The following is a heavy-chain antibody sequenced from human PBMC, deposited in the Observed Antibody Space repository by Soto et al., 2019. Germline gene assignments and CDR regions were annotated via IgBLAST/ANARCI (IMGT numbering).Heavy chain of an antibody. D-gene: IGHD2-21*01. CDR3: ARLANIFDFDN. Sequence: GESLEISCHCSGYLFTNYWILWVRQMPGKGLEWMEIIYPGDYDTRYSPSFQGQVTISADKSISTAYLQWSSLKASDTAMYYRARLANIFDFDNWGHGTMVTVSS. CDR1: GYLFTNYW. V-gene: IGHV5-51*01. CDR2: IYPGDYDT. J-gene: IGHJ4*01.